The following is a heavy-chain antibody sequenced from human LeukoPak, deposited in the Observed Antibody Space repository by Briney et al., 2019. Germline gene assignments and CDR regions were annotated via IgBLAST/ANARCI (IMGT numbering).Heavy chain of an antibody. CDR2: IYTSGST. J-gene: IGHJ5*02. CDR3: ARQGIAVAGTGRERWFDP. D-gene: IGHD6-19*01. V-gene: IGHV4-4*09. Sequence: PSETLSLTCTVSGGSISSYYWSWIRQPPGKGLEWIGYIYTSGSTNYNPSLKSRVTVSVDTSKNQFSLKLSSVTAADTAVYYCARQGIAVAGTGRERWFDPWGQGTLVTVSS. CDR1: GGSISSYY.